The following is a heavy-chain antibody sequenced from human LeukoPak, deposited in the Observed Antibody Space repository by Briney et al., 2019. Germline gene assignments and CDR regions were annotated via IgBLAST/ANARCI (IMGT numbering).Heavy chain of an antibody. CDR3: ARGLVGYSYGA. Sequence: SETLSLTCAVYGGSFSGYYWSWIRQPPGRGLEWIGEINHSGSTNYNPSLKSRVTISVDTSKNQFSLKLSSVTAADTAVYYCARGLVGYSYGAWGQGTLVTVSS. V-gene: IGHV4-34*01. D-gene: IGHD5-18*01. J-gene: IGHJ4*02. CDR1: GGSFSGYY. CDR2: INHSGST.